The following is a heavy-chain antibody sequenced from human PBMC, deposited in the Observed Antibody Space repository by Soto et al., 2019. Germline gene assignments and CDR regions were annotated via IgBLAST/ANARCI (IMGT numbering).Heavy chain of an antibody. V-gene: IGHV1-69*13. Sequence: GASVKVSCKASGGTFSSYAISWVRQAPGQGLEWMGGIIPIFGTANYAQKFQGRVTITADESTSTAYMELSSLRSEDTAVYYCARQQQLVPVGHYYYGMDVWGQGTTVTVSS. CDR3: ARQQQLVPVGHYYYGMDV. J-gene: IGHJ6*02. CDR2: IIPIFGTA. D-gene: IGHD6-13*01. CDR1: GGTFSSYA.